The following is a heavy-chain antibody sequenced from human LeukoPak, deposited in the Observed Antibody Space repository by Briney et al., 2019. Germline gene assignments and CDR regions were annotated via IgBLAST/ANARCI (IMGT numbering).Heavy chain of an antibody. J-gene: IGHJ6*04. Sequence: GASVKVSCKASGYTFTGYYMHWVRQAPGQGLEWMGWINPNSGGTNYAQKLQGRVTMTRDTSISTAYMELSRLRSDDTAVYYCARDGGYYGSGSYYTFMDVWGKGTTVTISS. CDR2: INPNSGGT. CDR3: ARDGGYYGSGSYYTFMDV. D-gene: IGHD3-10*01. V-gene: IGHV1-2*02. CDR1: GYTFTGYY.